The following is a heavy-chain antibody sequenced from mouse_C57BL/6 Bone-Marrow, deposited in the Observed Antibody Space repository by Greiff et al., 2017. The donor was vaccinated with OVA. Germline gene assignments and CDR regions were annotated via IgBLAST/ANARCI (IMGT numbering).Heavy chain of an antibody. Sequence: EVKLMESEGGLVQPGSSMKLSCTASGFTFSDYYMAWVRQVPEKGLEWVANINYDGSSTYYLDSLKSRFIISRDNAKNILYLQMSSLKSEDTATYYCARVPITTVVAYWYFDVWGTGTTVTVSS. D-gene: IGHD1-1*01. CDR3: ARVPITTVVAYWYFDV. J-gene: IGHJ1*03. CDR1: GFTFSDYY. V-gene: IGHV5-16*01. CDR2: INYDGSST.